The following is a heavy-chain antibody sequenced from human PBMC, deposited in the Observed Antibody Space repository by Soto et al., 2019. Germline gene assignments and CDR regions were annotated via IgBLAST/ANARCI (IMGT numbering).Heavy chain of an antibody. V-gene: IGHV3-23*01. CDR2: ISGNGDTT. CDR3: AKRSPPSDGELFGRPQD. J-gene: IGHJ4*02. D-gene: IGHD6-6*01. Sequence: GGSLRLSCGGSGFTFSSYAMIWVRQAPGKGLEWVSGISGNGDTTYYADSLKGRFSISRDNSKNTVYLQMNSLRAEDTDVYYCAKRSPPSDGELFGRPQDWGQGPLVTVSX. CDR1: GFTFSSYA.